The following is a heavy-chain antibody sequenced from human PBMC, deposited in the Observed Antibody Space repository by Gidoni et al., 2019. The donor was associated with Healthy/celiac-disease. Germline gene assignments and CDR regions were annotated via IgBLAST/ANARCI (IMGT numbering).Heavy chain of an antibody. J-gene: IGHJ5*02. V-gene: IGHV1-3*01. Sequence: QVQLLQSGAAVKKPGTSVYVSCTASGYTFTSYAMHRVRQAPGQRIEWMGWINAGNGNKKDSQEFQGRVNITRDTSASTAYMELSSLRSEDTAVYYCARGLWFGESNFFRFDRWGQGTRVTVSS. CDR1: GYTFTSYA. CDR3: ARGLWFGESNFFRFDR. CDR2: INAGNGNK. D-gene: IGHD3-10*01.